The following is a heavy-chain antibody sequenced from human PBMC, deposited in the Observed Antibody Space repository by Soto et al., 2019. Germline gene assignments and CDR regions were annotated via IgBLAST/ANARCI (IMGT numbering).Heavy chain of an antibody. V-gene: IGHV3-30-3*01. Sequence: QVQLFESGGGVVQPGRSLRLSCAASGFAFSNYAFHWVRQAPGRGLEWVAVISHDGSDEFYAGSVKGRFIVSRDNSKSTVSLHMNSLSGEDTGIYFCARSAGLLWFGGSSSHGLDVWGQGTTVAVSS. J-gene: IGHJ6*01. CDR1: GFAFSNYA. D-gene: IGHD3-10*01. CDR3: ARSAGLLWFGGSSSHGLDV. CDR2: ISHDGSDE.